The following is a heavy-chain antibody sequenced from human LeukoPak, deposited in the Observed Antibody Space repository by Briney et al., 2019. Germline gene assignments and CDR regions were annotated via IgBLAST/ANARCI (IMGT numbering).Heavy chain of an antibody. CDR2: ISYDGSNK. Sequence: PGGSLRLSCAASGFTFSSYGMHWVRQAPGKGLEWVAVISYDGSNKYYADSVKGRFTISRDNPKNSLYLQINSLRAEDTAVYYCARRIIVGTADPIDYWGQGILVTVSS. J-gene: IGHJ4*02. CDR1: GFTFSSYG. CDR3: ARRIIVGTADPIDY. D-gene: IGHD1-26*01. V-gene: IGHV3-30*03.